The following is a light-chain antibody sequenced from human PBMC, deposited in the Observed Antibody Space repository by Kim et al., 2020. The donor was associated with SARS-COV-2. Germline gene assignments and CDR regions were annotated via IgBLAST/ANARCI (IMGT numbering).Light chain of an antibody. CDR2: GKN. V-gene: IGLV3-19*01. Sequence: LGQTVRLTCQGDSLRSYYASWYQQKPAQAPVLVIYGKNNRPSGIPDRFSGSSSGNTASLTIPGAQAEDEADYYCNSRDSSGNHVVFGGGTQLTVL. CDR1: SLRSYY. CDR3: NSRDSSGNHVV. J-gene: IGLJ2*01.